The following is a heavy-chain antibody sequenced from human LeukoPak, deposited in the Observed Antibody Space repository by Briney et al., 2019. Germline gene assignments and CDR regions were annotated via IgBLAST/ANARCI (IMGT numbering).Heavy chain of an antibody. CDR1: GYTFTGYY. CDR3: ATKDYYDSSGYYYYYYYGMDV. Sequence: ASVKVSCKASGYTFTGYYMHWVRQAPGQGLEWMGWTNPNSGGTNYAQKFQGRVTMTRDTSISTAYMELSRLRSDDTAVYYCATKDYYDSSGYYYYYYYGMDVWGQGTTVTVSS. V-gene: IGHV1-2*02. CDR2: TNPNSGGT. D-gene: IGHD3-22*01. J-gene: IGHJ6*02.